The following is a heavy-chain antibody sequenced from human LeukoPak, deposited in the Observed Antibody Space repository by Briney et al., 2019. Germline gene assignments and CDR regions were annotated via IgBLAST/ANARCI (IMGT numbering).Heavy chain of an antibody. CDR2: INPNSGGT. V-gene: IGHV1-2*02. D-gene: IGHD3-10*01. CDR1: GYTFTGYY. CDR3: AREVYGSGSYSHFDY. Sequence: ASVKVSCKASGYTFTGYYMHWVRQAPGQGLEWMGWINPNSGGTNYAQKFQGRVTMTRNTSISTAYMELSSLRSEDTAVYYCAREVYGSGSYSHFDYWGQGTLVTVSS. J-gene: IGHJ4*02.